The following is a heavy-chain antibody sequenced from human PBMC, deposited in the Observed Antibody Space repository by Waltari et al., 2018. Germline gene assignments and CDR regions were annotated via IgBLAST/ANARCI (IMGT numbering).Heavy chain of an antibody. V-gene: IGHV4-34*01. Sequence: QVQLQQWGAGLLKPSETLSLTCGVRGGSFSSYYWSWIRQSPGKGLEWIGEINHAGNSHYNPSFKGRVTMPIDTARNQFSLEVKSVIAADTAVYFCARISGLDYATPMWGLGTVVTVSS. J-gene: IGHJ3*01. CDR2: INHAGNS. CDR1: GGSFSSYY. CDR3: ARISGLDYATPM. D-gene: IGHD5-12*01.